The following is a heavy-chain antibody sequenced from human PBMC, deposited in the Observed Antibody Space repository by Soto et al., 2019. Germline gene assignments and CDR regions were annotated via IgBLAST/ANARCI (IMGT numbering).Heavy chain of an antibody. D-gene: IGHD3-22*01. J-gene: IGHJ4*02. V-gene: IGHV4-31*03. Sequence: SETLSLTCTVSGGSISSGGYYWSWIRQHPGKGLEWIGYIYYSGSTYYNPSLKSRVTISVDTSKNQFSLKLSSVTAADTAVYYCAKGAYYDSSGYYRRRFDYWGQGTLVTVSS. CDR2: IYYSGST. CDR3: AKGAYYDSSGYYRRRFDY. CDR1: GGSISSGGYY.